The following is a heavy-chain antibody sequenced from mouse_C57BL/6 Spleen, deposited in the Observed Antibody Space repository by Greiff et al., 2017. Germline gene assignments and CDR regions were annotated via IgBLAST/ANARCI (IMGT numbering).Heavy chain of an antibody. CDR1: GFTFSSYA. Sequence: EVKVVESGGGLVKPGGSLKLSCAASGFTFSSYAMSWVRQTPEKRLEWVATISDGGSYTYYPDNVKGRFTISRDNAKNNLYLQMSHLKSEDTAMYYCARERLYYGSSYIDYWGQGTTLTVSS. J-gene: IGHJ2*01. CDR3: ARERLYYGSSYIDY. D-gene: IGHD1-1*01. CDR2: ISDGGSYT. V-gene: IGHV5-4*01.